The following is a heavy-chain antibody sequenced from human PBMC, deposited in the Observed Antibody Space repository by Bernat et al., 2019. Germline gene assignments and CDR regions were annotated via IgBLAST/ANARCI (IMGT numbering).Heavy chain of an antibody. CDR2: ISYDGSNK. CDR3: AKDSLSSSWPYNWFDP. Sequence: QVQLVESGGGVVQPGRSLRLSCVASGFTFSSYGMHWVRQAPGKGLEWVAVISYDGSNKYYADSVKGRFTISRDNSKNTLYLQMNSLRAEDTAVYYCAKDSLSSSWPYNWFDPWGQGTLVTVSS. D-gene: IGHD6-13*01. CDR1: GFTFSSYG. V-gene: IGHV3-30*18. J-gene: IGHJ5*02.